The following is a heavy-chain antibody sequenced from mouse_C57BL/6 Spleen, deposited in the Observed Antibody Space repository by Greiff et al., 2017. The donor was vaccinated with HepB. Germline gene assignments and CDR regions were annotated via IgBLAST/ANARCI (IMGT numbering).Heavy chain of an antibody. D-gene: IGHD2-1*01. V-gene: IGHV1-7*01. CDR2: INPSSGYT. J-gene: IGHJ2*01. CDR3: AISQIYYGNLDY. Sequence: QVQLQQSGAELAKPGASVKLSCKASGYTFTSYWMHWVKQRPGQGLEWIGYINPSSGYTKYNQKFKDKATLTADNSSSTAYMQLSSLTYEDSAVYYCAISQIYYGNLDYWGQGTTLTVSS. CDR1: GYTFTSYW.